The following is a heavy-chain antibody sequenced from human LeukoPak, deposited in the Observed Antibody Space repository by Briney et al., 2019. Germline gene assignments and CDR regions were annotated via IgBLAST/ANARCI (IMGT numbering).Heavy chain of an antibody. V-gene: IGHV4-4*07. CDR3: ATRSYDFWSGYYDDAFDI. CDR2: IYTSGST. D-gene: IGHD3-3*01. CDR1: GGSISSYY. Sequence: PSETLSLTCTVSGGSISSYYWSWIRQPAGKGLEWIGRIYTSGSTNYNPSLKSRVTISVDTSKNQFSLKLSSVTAADTAVYYCATRSYDFWSGYYDDAFDIWGQGTMVTVSS. J-gene: IGHJ3*02.